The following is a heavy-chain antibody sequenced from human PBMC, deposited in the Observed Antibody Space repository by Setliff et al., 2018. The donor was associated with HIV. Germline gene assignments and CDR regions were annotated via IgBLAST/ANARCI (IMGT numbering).Heavy chain of an antibody. D-gene: IGHD1-1*01. CDR3: ASAGSGTRAPPRY. J-gene: IGHJ4*02. CDR2: IFYSGST. Sequence: PSETLSLTCTVSGGSISSYYWSWIRQPPGEGLEWIGYIFYSGSTNYNPSLKSRVTISLDTSKNQFSLTLTSVTAADTAVYYCASAGSGTRAPPRYWGQGTLVTVSS. V-gene: IGHV4-59*01. CDR1: GGSISSYY.